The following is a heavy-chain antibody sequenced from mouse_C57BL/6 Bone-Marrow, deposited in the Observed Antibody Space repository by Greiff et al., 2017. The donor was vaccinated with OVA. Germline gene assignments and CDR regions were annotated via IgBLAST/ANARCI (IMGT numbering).Heavy chain of an antibody. CDR1: GYTFTSYW. V-gene: IGHV1-55*01. Sequence: QVQLQQPGAELVKPGASVKMSCKASGYTFTSYWITWVKQRPGQGLEWIGDIYPGSGSTNYNEKFKSKATLTVDTSSSTAYMQLSSLTSEDSAVYSCARSSYYYGSRAYWGQGTLVTVSA. CDR2: IYPGSGST. D-gene: IGHD1-1*01. CDR3: ARSSYYYGSRAY. J-gene: IGHJ3*01.